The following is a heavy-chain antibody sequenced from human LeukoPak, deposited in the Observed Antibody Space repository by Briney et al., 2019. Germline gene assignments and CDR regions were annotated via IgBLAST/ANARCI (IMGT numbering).Heavy chain of an antibody. J-gene: IGHJ4*02. Sequence: GGSLRLSCAASGFTFSSYWMSWVRQAPGKGLGWVADIKEDGSEKYYVDSAKGRFTISRDNAKNSLYLQMNSLRAEDTAVYYCALNPDYYGSGSFDYWGQGTLVTVSS. CDR2: IKEDGSEK. D-gene: IGHD3-10*01. CDR3: ALNPDYYGSGSFDY. CDR1: GFTFSSYW. V-gene: IGHV3-7*01.